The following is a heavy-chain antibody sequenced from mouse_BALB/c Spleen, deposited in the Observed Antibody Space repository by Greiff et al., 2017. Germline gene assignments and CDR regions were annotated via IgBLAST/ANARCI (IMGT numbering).Heavy chain of an antibody. Sequence: VHLVESGAELARPGASVKMSCKASGYTFTSYTMHWVKQRPGQGLEWIGYINPSSGYTNYNQKFKDKATLTADKSSSTAYMQLSSLTSEDSAVYYCARMGNYFDYWGQGTTLTVSS. CDR1: GYTFTSYT. CDR3: ARMGNYFDY. D-gene: IGHD2-1*01. J-gene: IGHJ2*01. V-gene: IGHV1-4*01. CDR2: INPSSGYT.